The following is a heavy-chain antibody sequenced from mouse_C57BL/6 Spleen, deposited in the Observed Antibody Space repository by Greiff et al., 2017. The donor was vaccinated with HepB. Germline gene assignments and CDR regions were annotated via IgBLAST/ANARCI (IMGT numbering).Heavy chain of an antibody. V-gene: IGHV14-3*01. CDR1: GFNIKNTY. Sequence: VQLKESVAELVRPGASVKLSCTASGFNIKNTYMHWVKQRPEQGLEWIGRIDPANGNTKYAPKFQGKATITADTSSNTAYLQLISLTSEDTAIYYCADPLYDGYRAWFAYWGQGTQVTVSA. CDR3: ADPLYDGYRAWFAY. D-gene: IGHD2-3*01. J-gene: IGHJ3*01. CDR2: IDPANGNT.